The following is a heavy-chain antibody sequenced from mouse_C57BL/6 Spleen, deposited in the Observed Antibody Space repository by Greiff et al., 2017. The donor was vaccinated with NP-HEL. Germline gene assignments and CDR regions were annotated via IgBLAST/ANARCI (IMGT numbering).Heavy chain of an antibody. V-gene: IGHV5-4*01. J-gene: IGHJ2*01. CDR3: ARGEGYWSFDY. Sequence: EVQLVESGGGLVKPGGSLKLSCAASGFTFSSYAMSWVRQTPEKRLEWVATISDGGSYTYYPDNVKGRFTISRDNAKNNLYLQMSHLKSEDTAMYYCARGEGYWSFDYWGQGTTLTVSS. CDR2: ISDGGSYT. D-gene: IGHD3-1*01. CDR1: GFTFSSYA.